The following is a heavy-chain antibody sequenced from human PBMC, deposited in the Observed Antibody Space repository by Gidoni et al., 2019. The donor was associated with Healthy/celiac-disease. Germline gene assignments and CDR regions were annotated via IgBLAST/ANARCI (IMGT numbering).Heavy chain of an antibody. D-gene: IGHD6-13*01. V-gene: IGHV3-7*01. Sequence: EVQLVESGGGLVQPGGSLRLSCAASGFTFSSYWMSWVRQAPGKGLEWVANIKQDGSEKYYVDSVKGRFTISRDNAKNSLYLQMNSLRAEDTAVYYCARGKSSWYPGAFDIWGQGTMVTVSS. J-gene: IGHJ3*02. CDR1: GFTFSSYW. CDR2: IKQDGSEK. CDR3: ARGKSSWYPGAFDI.